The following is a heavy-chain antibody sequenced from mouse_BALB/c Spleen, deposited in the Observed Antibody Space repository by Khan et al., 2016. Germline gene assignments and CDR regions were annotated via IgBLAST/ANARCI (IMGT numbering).Heavy chain of an antibody. D-gene: IGHD1-1*01. J-gene: IGHJ2*01. Sequence: QVQLKESGAELVRPGSSVKISCKASGYAFSTYWIHWVKQRPGQGLEWIGQIYPGDDDTKYNGKFKGKASLTADQSSTTAYMQSSSLTSEDCAVYCCARFTTVVADDDWGQGTTLAVS. CDR1: GYAFSTYW. V-gene: IGHV1-80*01. CDR2: IYPGDDDT. CDR3: ARFTTVVADDD.